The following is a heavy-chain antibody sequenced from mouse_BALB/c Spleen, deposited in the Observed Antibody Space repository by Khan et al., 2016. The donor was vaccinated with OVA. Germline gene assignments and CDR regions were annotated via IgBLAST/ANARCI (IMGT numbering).Heavy chain of an antibody. CDR3: ARGGGEIGFAY. Sequence: VQLQQSGAELVRPGVSVKISCKGSGYTFTDFTMHWVKQSHAKSLEWIGVVNTYYGDATYNQKFKGKATMTVDKSSTTAYMELARLTSEDSAIYYRARGGGEIGFAYWGQGTLVTVSA. CDR2: VNTYYGDA. D-gene: IGHD2-14*01. CDR1: GYTFTDFT. J-gene: IGHJ3*01. V-gene: IGHV1S137*01.